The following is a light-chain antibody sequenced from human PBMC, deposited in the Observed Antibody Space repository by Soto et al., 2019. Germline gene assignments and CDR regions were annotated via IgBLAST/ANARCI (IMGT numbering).Light chain of an antibody. Sequence: EIVMTQSPATLSVSPGERVTLSCRASQSVSSNLAWYLQKPGQAPRLLIYGASTRVTDIPARFSGSGSGTEFTLTISSLQSEDFAVYYCQQYNNWPPWTFGQGTKVEIK. V-gene: IGKV3-15*01. J-gene: IGKJ1*01. CDR3: QQYNNWPPWT. CDR1: QSVSSN. CDR2: GAS.